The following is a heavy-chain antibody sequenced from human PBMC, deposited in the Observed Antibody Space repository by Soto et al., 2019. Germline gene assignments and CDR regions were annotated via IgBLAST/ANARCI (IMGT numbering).Heavy chain of an antibody. CDR3: ARASGYCSSTSCYVLV. CDR1: GFTFSSYA. V-gene: IGHV3-30-3*01. D-gene: IGHD2-2*01. J-gene: IGHJ6*02. Sequence: PVGSLRLSCAASGFTFSSYAMHWVRQAPGKGLEWVAVISYDGSNKYYADSVKGRFTISRDNSKNTLYLQMNSLRAEDTAVYYCARASGYCSSTSCYVLVWGQGTTVTVSS. CDR2: ISYDGSNK.